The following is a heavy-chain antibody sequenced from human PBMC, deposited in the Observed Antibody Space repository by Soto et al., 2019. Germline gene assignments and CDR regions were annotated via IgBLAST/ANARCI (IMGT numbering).Heavy chain of an antibody. D-gene: IGHD3-3*01. CDR2: IKSKVAGGTT. J-gene: IGHJ4*02. CDR1: GFTFSNGW. Sequence: PGGSLRLSCAASGFTFSNGWMSWVRQAPGKGLEWVGRIKSKVAGGTTDYSAPVNGRFTISRDDSKDTMYLQMNSLRAEDTAVYYCAKASPIFGVVITYFDYWGQGTLVTVSS. CDR3: AKASPIFGVVITYFDY. V-gene: IGHV3-15*01.